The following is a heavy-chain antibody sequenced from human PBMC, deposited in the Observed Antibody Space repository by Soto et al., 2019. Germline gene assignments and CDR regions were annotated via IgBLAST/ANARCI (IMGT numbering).Heavy chain of an antibody. CDR2: IYYSGST. D-gene: IGHD2-2*01. CDR1: GGSISSGDYY. CDR3: ARATIVLVPAAMVSHWFDP. J-gene: IGHJ5*02. V-gene: IGHV4-30-4*01. Sequence: QVQLQESGPGLVKPSQTLSLTCTVSGGSISSGDYYWSWIRQPPGKGLEWIGYIYYSGSTYYNPSLKSRVTISVDTSKDQFSLKLSSVTAADTAVYYCARATIVLVPAAMVSHWFDPWGQGTLVTVSS.